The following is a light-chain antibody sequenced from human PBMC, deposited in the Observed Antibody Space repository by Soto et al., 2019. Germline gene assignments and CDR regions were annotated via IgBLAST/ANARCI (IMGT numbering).Light chain of an antibody. V-gene: IGKV3-15*01. J-gene: IGKJ4*01. CDR2: GAS. CDR3: QHYNNWVLT. Sequence: EIVMTQSPDTLLLSPGERATLSCRASRSLGTNLAWYQQQPGQAPRLLIYGASTRATGVPVRFSGSGSGTEFTLTISSLQSEDFAIYFCQHYNNWVLTFGGGTRVESK. CDR1: RSLGTN.